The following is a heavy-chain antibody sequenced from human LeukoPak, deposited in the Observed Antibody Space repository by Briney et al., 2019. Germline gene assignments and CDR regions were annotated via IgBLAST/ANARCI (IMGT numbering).Heavy chain of an antibody. J-gene: IGHJ4*02. CDR1: GNTFTSYS. Sequence: GASVKVSCKASGNTFTSYSVHWVRQAPGQGLEWMAIMDPSDGSKTYAQKFQGRVTTTRDTSTSTVYMELRSLTSEDTAVYYCAKWAVRGLNYLDYWGQGTLVTVSS. V-gene: IGHV1-46*01. CDR3: AKWAVRGLNYLDY. CDR2: MDPSDGSK. D-gene: IGHD3-10*01.